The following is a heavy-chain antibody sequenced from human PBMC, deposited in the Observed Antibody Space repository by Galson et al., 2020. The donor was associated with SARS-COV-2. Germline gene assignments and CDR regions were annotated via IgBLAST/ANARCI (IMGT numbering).Heavy chain of an antibody. Sequence: TGGSLRLSCAASGFIFSNFWMQWVRQIPGKGLEWVSHIDSDGSSSSYADSVRGRFIISRDNAKNRLHLQMNALTEEDSAVYYCASGFLQDTSGWSDYWGRGTLVTVSS. J-gene: IGHJ4*02. D-gene: IGHD6-19*01. V-gene: IGHV3-74*01. CDR1: GFIFSNFW. CDR2: IDSDGSSS. CDR3: ASGFLQDTSGWSDY.